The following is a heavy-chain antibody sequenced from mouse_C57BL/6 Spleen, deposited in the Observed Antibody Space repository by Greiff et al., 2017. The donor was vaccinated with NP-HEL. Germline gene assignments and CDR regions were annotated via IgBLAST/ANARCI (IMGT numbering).Heavy chain of an antibody. D-gene: IGHD2-12*01. CDR1: GYSITSGYY. Sequence: EVKLMESGPGLVKPSQSLSLTCSVTGYSITSGYYWNWIRQFPGNKLEWMGYISYDGSNNSNPSLKNRISITRATSKNQFFLKLNSLTTEDTATYYCARERYYKFAMDDWGQGASVTVSS. J-gene: IGHJ4*01. CDR3: ARERYYKFAMDD. CDR2: ISYDGSN. V-gene: IGHV3-6*01.